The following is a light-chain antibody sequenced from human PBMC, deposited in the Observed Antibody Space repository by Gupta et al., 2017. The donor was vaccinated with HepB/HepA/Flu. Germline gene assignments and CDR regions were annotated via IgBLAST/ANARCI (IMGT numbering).Light chain of an antibody. CDR3: QQRSNGPEPVT. Sequence: EIVLTQSPATLSLSPGERATLSCRASQSVSSYLAWYQQKPGQAPRLLIYDASNRATGSTARFSGSGAGTDFTLTISSREPEDFAVYYCQQRSNGPEPVTFGHGTKVDIK. J-gene: IGKJ3*01. V-gene: IGKV3-11*01. CDR2: DAS. CDR1: QSVSSY.